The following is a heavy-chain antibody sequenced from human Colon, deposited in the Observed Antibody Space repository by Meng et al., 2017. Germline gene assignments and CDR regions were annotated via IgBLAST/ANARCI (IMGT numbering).Heavy chain of an antibody. CDR1: NGSINSADYY. V-gene: IGHV4-30-4*01. CDR3: ARNPVIPDARTFDF. D-gene: IGHD2-2*01. Sequence: QVQLQESGPGLVKPSQTLSLTCPISNGSINSADYYWNWIRQPPGKGPEWLGYIHSSGNTYYTPSLKSRLATSLDTSKNQFSLRLTSVTAADTAVYYCARNPVIPDARTFDFWGQGALVTVSS. CDR2: IHSSGNT. J-gene: IGHJ4*02.